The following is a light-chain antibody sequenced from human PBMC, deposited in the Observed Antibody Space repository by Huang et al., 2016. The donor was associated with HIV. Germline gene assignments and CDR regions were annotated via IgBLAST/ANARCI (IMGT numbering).Light chain of an antibody. CDR3: QQLNSYPQVFT. CDR1: QGISSY. V-gene: IGKV1-9*01. Sequence: IQLTQSPSSLSASVGDRVTITCRASQGISSYLAWYQQKPGKAPKLLIYGASSLQSGVPSRFSGSGSGTDFTLTISRLQPEDSATYYCQQLNSYPQVFTFGPGTKVDIK. J-gene: IGKJ3*01. CDR2: GAS.